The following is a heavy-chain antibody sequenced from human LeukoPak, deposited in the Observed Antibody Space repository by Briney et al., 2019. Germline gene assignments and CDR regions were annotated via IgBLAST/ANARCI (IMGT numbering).Heavy chain of an antibody. CDR1: GFTFSNYA. Sequence: AGGSLRLSCAASGFTFSNYAMNWVRQAPGKGLEWVSVISNNGGSTYYADSVKGRFTVSRDNSKNTLYLQMNSLRAEATAVYYCAKAPTMIVVVPDLWGQGTLVTVSS. CDR3: AKAPTMIVVVPDL. CDR2: ISNNGGST. J-gene: IGHJ5*02. D-gene: IGHD3-22*01. V-gene: IGHV3-23*01.